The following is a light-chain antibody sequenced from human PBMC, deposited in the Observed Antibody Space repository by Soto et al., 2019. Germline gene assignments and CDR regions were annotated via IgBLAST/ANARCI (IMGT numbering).Light chain of an antibody. V-gene: IGKV1-33*01. CDR1: QDISNY. CDR2: DAS. Sequence: DIRMTQSPSSLYASVGDRVTITCQASQDISNYSNWYQQKPGKAPKLLIYDASNLETGVPSRFSGSGSGTDFTFTISSLQPEDIATYYCQQYDNLPPFTFGPGTKVDIK. J-gene: IGKJ3*01. CDR3: QQYDNLPPFT.